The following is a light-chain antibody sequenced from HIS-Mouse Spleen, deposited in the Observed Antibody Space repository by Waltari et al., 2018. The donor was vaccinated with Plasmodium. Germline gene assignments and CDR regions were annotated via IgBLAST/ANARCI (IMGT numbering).Light chain of an antibody. CDR2: KAS. V-gene: IGKV1-5*03. CDR3: QQYNSYSYT. J-gene: IGKJ2*01. CDR1: QSIRSW. Sequence: DIQMTQSPSTLSASVGDRVTITCRASQSIRSWLAWYQQKTGKAPKLLIYKASSLEIGVPSRFSGSGSGTEFTLTISSLQPDDFATYYCQQYNSYSYTFGQGTKLEIK.